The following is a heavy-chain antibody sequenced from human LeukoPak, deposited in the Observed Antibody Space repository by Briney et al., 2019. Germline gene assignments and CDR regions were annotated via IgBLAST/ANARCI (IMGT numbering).Heavy chain of an antibody. CDR2: IQHDGTKT. J-gene: IGHJ4*02. Sequence: PGGSLRLSCAASGFTFSSSGMHWVRQAPGRGLEWVAFIQHDGTKTYYADSVKGRFTISRDSSESTLYLQMNILRTDDTAVYYCAKGAFVRLGELSPHWGQGTLVTVSS. D-gene: IGHD3-16*02. CDR3: AKGAFVRLGELSPH. V-gene: IGHV3-30*02. CDR1: GFTFSSSG.